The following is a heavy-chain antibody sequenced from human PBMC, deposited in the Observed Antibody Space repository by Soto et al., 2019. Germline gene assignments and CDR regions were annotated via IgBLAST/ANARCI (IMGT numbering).Heavy chain of an antibody. CDR2: ISYDGNNK. CDR1: GFTFSSYG. Sequence: QVQLVESGGGVVQPGRSLRLSCAASGFTFSSYGIHWVRQAPGKGLEWVAVISYDGNNKYYADSVKGRFTISRDNSKNTLYLQMTSLRAEYTAVYYCAKNGPSSGSGAFDIWGQGKMVTVSS. D-gene: IGHD3-10*01. J-gene: IGHJ3*02. CDR3: AKNGPSSGSGAFDI. V-gene: IGHV3-30*18.